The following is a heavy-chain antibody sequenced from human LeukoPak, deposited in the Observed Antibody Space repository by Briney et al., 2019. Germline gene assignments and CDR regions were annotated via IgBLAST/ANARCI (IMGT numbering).Heavy chain of an antibody. CDR2: IIPIFGTA. CDR3: ARDNLDCSSTSCPP. D-gene: IGHD2-2*01. V-gene: IGHV1-69*05. Sequence: SVKVSCKASGGTFSSYAISWVRQAPGQGLEWMGGIIPIFGTANYAQKFQGRVTITTDESTSTAYMELSSLRSEDTAVYYCARDNLDCSSTSCPPWGQGTLVTVSS. CDR1: GGTFSSYA. J-gene: IGHJ5*02.